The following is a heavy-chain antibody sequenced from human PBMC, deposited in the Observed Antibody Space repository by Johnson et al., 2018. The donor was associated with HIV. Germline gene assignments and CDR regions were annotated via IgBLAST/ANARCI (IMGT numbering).Heavy chain of an antibody. J-gene: IGHJ3*02. Sequence: VQLLESGGGLVQPGGSLRLSCAASGFTFSSYWMSWVRQAPGKGLEWVANIKQDGRYKYYVDSVKGRFTIPRDNAKNSLYLQMNSLRAEDTAVDYCAREADIVVVVAATRGAFDIWGQGTMVTVSS. CDR1: GFTFSSYW. CDR3: AREADIVVVVAATRGAFDI. D-gene: IGHD2-15*01. V-gene: IGHV3-7*01. CDR2: IKQDGRYK.